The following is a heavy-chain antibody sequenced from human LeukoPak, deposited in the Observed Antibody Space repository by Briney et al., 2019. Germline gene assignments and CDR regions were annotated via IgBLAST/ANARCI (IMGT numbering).Heavy chain of an antibody. CDR2: ISAYNGNT. CDR1: GYTFTSYG. V-gene: IGHV1-18*01. CDR3: TRFRPIAAARWFDP. D-gene: IGHD6-13*01. J-gene: IGHJ5*02. Sequence: ASVKVSCKASGYTFTSYGISWVRQAPGQGLEWMGWISAYNGNTNYAQKLQGRVTMTTDTSTSTAYMELRSLRSDDTAVYYCTRFRPIAAARWFDPWGQGTLVTVSS.